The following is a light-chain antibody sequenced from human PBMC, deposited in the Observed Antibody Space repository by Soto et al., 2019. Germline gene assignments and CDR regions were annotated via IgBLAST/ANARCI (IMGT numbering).Light chain of an antibody. J-gene: IGKJ1*01. Sequence: DIVMTQSPDSLAVSLGERATINCKSSQSILANSNKRNHLTWYQQKPGQPPKLIIYWASTRESGVPDRFSGSGSGTDFTLTITILQAEDVAIYYCQPYYSTPLTFGQGTKVQIK. CDR3: QPYYSTPLT. CDR1: QSILANSNKRNH. V-gene: IGKV4-1*01. CDR2: WAS.